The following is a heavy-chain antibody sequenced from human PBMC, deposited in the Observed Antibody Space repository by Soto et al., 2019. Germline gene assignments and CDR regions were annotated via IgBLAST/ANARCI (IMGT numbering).Heavy chain of an antibody. CDR2: TYYRPKWFH. CDR1: GDSVSSDITS. D-gene: IGHD3-10*01. CDR3: ARGNALDV. V-gene: IGHV6-1*01. J-gene: IGHJ3*01. Sequence: QGQLQQSGPGLVKPSQTLSLTCAISGDSVSSDITSWNWIRQSPSRGLEWLGRTYYRPKWFHDYAASVKSRITINPDTSKNQSSLELNSMTPEDTAVYYCARGNALDVWGQGTVVTVSS.